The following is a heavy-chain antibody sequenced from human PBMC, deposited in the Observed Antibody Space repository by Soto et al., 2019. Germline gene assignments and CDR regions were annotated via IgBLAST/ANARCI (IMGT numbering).Heavy chain of an antibody. CDR3: ASSPVYYYDSSGYRSWYFDL. Sequence: QVQLVQSGAEVKKPGSSVKVSCKASGGTFSSYAISWVRQAPGQGLEWMGGIIPIFGTANYAQKFQGRVTITADKSTSTAYMELSSLRSEDTAVYYCASSPVYYYDSSGYRSWYFDLWGRGTLVTVSS. V-gene: IGHV1-69*06. J-gene: IGHJ2*01. CDR2: IIPIFGTA. D-gene: IGHD3-22*01. CDR1: GGTFSSYA.